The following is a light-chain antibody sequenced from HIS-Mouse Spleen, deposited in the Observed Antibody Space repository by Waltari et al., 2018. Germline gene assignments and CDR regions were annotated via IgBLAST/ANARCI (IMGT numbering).Light chain of an antibody. J-gene: IGLJ2*01. V-gene: IGLV6-57*04. CDR3: QSYDSSNHMV. CDR1: SGSIASNY. CDR2: EDN. Sequence: NFMLTQPPSVSESPGKTVTISCTRSSGSIASNYVQLYQQRPGSAPTTVIYEDNQRPSGVPDRFSGSIDSSSNSASLTISGLKTEDEADYYCQSYDSSNHMVFGGGTKLTVL.